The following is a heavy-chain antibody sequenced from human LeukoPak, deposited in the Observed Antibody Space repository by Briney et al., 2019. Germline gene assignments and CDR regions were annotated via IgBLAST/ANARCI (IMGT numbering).Heavy chain of an antibody. CDR2: ISGSGGST. Sequence: GGSLRLSCAASGFTFSSYAMSWVRQAPGKGLEWVSAISGSGGSTYYADSVKGRFTISKDNSKNTLYLQMNSLRAEDTAVYYCAKDLAYYYDSSGYYDYWGQGTLVTVSS. J-gene: IGHJ4*02. D-gene: IGHD3-22*01. CDR1: GFTFSSYA. CDR3: AKDLAYYYDSSGYYDY. V-gene: IGHV3-23*01.